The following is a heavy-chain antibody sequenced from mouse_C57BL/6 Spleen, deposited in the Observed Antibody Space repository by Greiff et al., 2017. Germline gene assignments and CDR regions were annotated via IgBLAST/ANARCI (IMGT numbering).Heavy chain of an antibody. J-gene: IGHJ3*01. Sequence: ESGPGLVKPSQSLSLTCSVTGYSITSGYYWNWIRQFPGNKLEWMGYISYDGSNNYNPSLKNRISITRDPSKNQFFLKLNSVTTEDTATYYCARRGGNYLAWFAYWGQGTLVTVSA. D-gene: IGHD2-1*01. CDR3: ARRGGNYLAWFAY. CDR1: GYSITSGYY. CDR2: ISYDGSN. V-gene: IGHV3-6*01.